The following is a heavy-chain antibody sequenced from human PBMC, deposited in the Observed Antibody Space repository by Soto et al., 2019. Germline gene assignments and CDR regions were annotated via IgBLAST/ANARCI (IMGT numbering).Heavy chain of an antibody. CDR3: ARDPASFYYDILTGYQNWFDP. V-gene: IGHV1-2*02. D-gene: IGHD3-9*01. Sequence: SVKVSCKASGYTFTGYYMHWVRQAPVQGLEWMGWINPNSGGTNYAQKFQGRVTMTRDTSISTAYMELSRLRSDDTAVYYCARDPASFYYDILTGYQNWFDPWGQGTLVTVSS. J-gene: IGHJ5*02. CDR1: GYTFTGYY. CDR2: INPNSGGT.